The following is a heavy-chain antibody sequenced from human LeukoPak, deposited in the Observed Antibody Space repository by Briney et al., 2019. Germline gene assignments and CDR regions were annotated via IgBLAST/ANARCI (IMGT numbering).Heavy chain of an antibody. CDR2: IRYDGSNK. J-gene: IGHJ4*02. CDR3: AKDRSIAAAGPYGIDY. CDR1: GFTFRSYW. V-gene: IGHV3-30*02. D-gene: IGHD6-13*01. Sequence: GGSLRLSCAASGFTFRSYWMHWVRQAPGKGLEWVAFIRYDGSNKYYADSVKGRFTISRDNSKNTLYLQMNSLRAEDTAVYYCAKDRSIAAAGPYGIDYWGQGTLVTVSS.